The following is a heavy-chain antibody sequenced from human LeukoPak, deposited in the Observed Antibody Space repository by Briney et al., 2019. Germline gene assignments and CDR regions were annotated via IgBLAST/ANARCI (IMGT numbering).Heavy chain of an antibody. V-gene: IGHV3-53*01. D-gene: IGHD6-19*01. CDR1: GFIVSSNY. J-gene: IGHJ4*02. CDR2: INSGGSA. Sequence: GGSLRLSCAASGFIVSSNYMGWVRQAPGEGLEWVSSINSGGSANYADSVKGRFTISRDKSKNTLYLHMNSLRAEDTAVYFCARLASDTNGWYHFDYWGQGTLVTVSS. CDR3: ARLASDTNGWYHFDY.